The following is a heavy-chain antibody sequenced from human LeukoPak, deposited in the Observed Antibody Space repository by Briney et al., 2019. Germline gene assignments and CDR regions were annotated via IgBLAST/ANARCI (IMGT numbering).Heavy chain of an antibody. D-gene: IGHD3-10*01. J-gene: IGHJ6*02. Sequence: ASETLSLTCTVSNGSISSGAYYWSWLRQHPGKGLEWIGYIYYSGGTYYNPSLKSRVTISVDMSKNQFSLKLSSVTAADTAVYYCARLSGERGDVWGQGTTVTVSS. CDR1: NGSISSGAYY. CDR3: ARLSGERGDV. CDR2: IYYSGGT. V-gene: IGHV4-30-4*08.